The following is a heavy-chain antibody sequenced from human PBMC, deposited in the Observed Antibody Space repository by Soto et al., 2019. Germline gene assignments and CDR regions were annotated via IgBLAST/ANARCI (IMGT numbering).Heavy chain of an antibody. CDR1: GYSISSSNW. CDR3: ARLYCSGGSCYQPEGLDV. J-gene: IGHJ6*04. V-gene: IGHV4-28*01. D-gene: IGHD2-15*01. Sequence: QVQLQESGPGLVKPSDTLSLTCAVSGYSISSSNWWGWIRQPPGKGLEWIGYIYYSGSTYYNPSLKSRVTISVDTSKNQFSLKLSSVTAVDTAVYYCARLYCSGGSCYQPEGLDVWGKGTTVTLSS. CDR2: IYYSGST.